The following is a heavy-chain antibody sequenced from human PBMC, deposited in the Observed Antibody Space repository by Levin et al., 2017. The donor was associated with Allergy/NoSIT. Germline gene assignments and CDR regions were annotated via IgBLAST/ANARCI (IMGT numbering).Heavy chain of an antibody. J-gene: IGHJ6*02. Sequence: SETLSLTCAVYGGSFSGYYWSWIRQPPGKGLEWIGEINHSGSTNYNPSLKSRVTISVDTSKNQFSLKLSSVTAADTAVYYCARGVRKGYYYDSSGYPHPMDVWGQGTTVTVSS. CDR1: GGSFSGYY. CDR3: ARGVRKGYYYDSSGYPHPMDV. CDR2: INHSGST. D-gene: IGHD3-22*01. V-gene: IGHV4-34*01.